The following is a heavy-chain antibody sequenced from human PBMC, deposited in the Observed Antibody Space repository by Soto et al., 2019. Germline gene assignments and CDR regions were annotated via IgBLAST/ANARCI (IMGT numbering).Heavy chain of an antibody. CDR2: ISSSSSYI. V-gene: IGHV3-21*01. CDR3: ARAGVDIVVVVAASDYYYYMDV. CDR1: GFTFSSYS. Sequence: GGSLRLSCAASGFTFSSYSMNWVRQAPGKGLEWVSSISSSSSYIYYADSVKGRFTISRDNAKNSLYLQMNSLRAEETAVYYCARAGVDIVVVVAASDYYYYMDVWGKGTTVTVSS. D-gene: IGHD2-15*01. J-gene: IGHJ6*03.